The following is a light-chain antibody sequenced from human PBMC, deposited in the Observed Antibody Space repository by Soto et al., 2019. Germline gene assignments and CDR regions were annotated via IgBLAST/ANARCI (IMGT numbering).Light chain of an antibody. Sequence: QSVLTQPPSASGTPGQRVTISCSETTSNVERNTVNWYQQLPGTAPKLLIYNHNQRPSGVPDRFSGSKAGTSASLAISGLQSEDEAHYYCATWDDSLNVPVFGGGTKLTVL. V-gene: IGLV1-44*01. CDR3: ATWDDSLNVPV. CDR2: NHN. CDR1: TSNVERNT. J-gene: IGLJ3*02.